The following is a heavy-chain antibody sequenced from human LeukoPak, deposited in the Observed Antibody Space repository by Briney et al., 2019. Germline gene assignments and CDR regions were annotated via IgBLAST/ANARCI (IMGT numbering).Heavy chain of an antibody. Sequence: SETLSLTCTVSGYSISSGYNWGWIRQPPGKGLEWIGNIYHSGSTFYSPSFKGRVTISVDTSKNQFSLKLSSVTAADTAVYYCARIGRYTFDYWGQGALVTVSS. D-gene: IGHD5-24*01. CDR3: ARIGRYTFDY. J-gene: IGHJ4*02. CDR2: IYHSGST. CDR1: GYSISSGYN. V-gene: IGHV4-38-2*02.